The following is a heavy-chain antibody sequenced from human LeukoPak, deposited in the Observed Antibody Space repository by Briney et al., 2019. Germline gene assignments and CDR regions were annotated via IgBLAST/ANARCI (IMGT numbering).Heavy chain of an antibody. CDR2: IYYSGST. CDR3: VREFPQLHDYTGFDP. V-gene: IGHV4-31*03. D-gene: IGHD4-4*01. CDR1: GGSISSGGYY. J-gene: IGHJ5*02. Sequence: SETLSLTCTVSGGSISSGGYYWSWIRQHPGKGLEWIGYIYYSGSTYYNPSLKSRVTISVDTSKNQFSLKLSSVTAADTAVYYCVREFPQLHDYTGFDPWGQGTLVTVSS.